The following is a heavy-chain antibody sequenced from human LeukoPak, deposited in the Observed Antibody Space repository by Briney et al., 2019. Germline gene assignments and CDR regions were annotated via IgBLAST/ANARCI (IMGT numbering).Heavy chain of an antibody. CDR1: GGSISSSGYY. D-gene: IGHD1-26*01. V-gene: IGHV4-39*01. CDR2: IYYSGST. J-gene: IGHJ5*02. Sequence: SETLSLTCTVSGGSISSSGYYWGWIRQPPGKGLEWIASIYYSGSTYDNPSLKSRVTISVDTSKNRLSLKLSSLTAADTAVYYCARHEYSGSYYGLSWFDPWGQGTLVTVSS. CDR3: ARHEYSGSYYGLSWFDP.